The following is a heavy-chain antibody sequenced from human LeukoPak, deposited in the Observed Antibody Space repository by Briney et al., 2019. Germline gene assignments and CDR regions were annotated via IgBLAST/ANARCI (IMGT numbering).Heavy chain of an antibody. J-gene: IGHJ3*02. D-gene: IGHD6-6*01. CDR1: GGTFSSYA. CDR2: IIPIFGTA. V-gene: IGHV1-69*13. Sequence: GASVKVSCKASGGTFSSYAISWVRQAPGQGLEWMGGIIPIFGTANYAQKFQGRVTVTADESTSTAYMELSSLRSEDTAVYYCARPSSIAARPLVGAFDIWGQGTMVTVSS. CDR3: ARPSSIAARPLVGAFDI.